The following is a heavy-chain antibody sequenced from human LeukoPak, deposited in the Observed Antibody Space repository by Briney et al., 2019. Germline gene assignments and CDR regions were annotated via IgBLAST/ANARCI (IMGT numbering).Heavy chain of an antibody. V-gene: IGHV6-1*01. Sequence: SQTLSLTCDVSGDSVSNKNGAWNWIRQSPSRGLEWLGRTYFRSEWYTDYAVSVKGRIAITADTSKNQFSLQLASVTPEDTAVYCCASGWALSWGQGSLVTVSS. CDR3: ASGWALS. CDR2: TYFRSEWYT. D-gene: IGHD1-26*01. CDR1: GDSVSNKNGA. J-gene: IGHJ5*02.